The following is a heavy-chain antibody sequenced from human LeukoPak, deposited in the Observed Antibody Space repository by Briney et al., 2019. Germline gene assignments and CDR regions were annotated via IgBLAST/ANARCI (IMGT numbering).Heavy chain of an antibody. CDR2: IYPGDSDT. CDR1: GYSFTSYW. J-gene: IGHJ5*02. Sequence: GESLKISCKGSGYSFTSYWIGWVRQMPGKGLEWMGIIYPGDSDTRYSPSFQGQVTISADKSISTAYLQWSSLKASDTAMYYCAGKLWSGNGNNWFDPWGQGTLVTVSS. CDR3: AGKLWSGNGNNWFDP. V-gene: IGHV5-51*01. D-gene: IGHD5-18*01.